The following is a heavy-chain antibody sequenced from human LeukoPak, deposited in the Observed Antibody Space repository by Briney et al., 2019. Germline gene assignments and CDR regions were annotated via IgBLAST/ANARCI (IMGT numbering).Heavy chain of an antibody. CDR3: AKDQIFGVDFSDY. CDR2: IYENGGTT. J-gene: IGHJ4*02. Sequence: PGGSLRLSCVGSGFTFRSHAMSWVRQAPEKGLEFVSGIYENGGTTYYADSVKGRFSISRDNSKNTLYLQMNSLRAEDTAVYYCAKDQIFGVDFSDYWGQGTLVTVSS. V-gene: IGHV3-23*01. D-gene: IGHD3-3*01. CDR1: GFTFRSHA.